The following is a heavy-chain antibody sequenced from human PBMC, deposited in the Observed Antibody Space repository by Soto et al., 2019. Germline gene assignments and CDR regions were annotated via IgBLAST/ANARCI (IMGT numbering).Heavy chain of an antibody. J-gene: IGHJ5*02. CDR1: GFTFSSYA. V-gene: IGHV3-23*01. Sequence: ESGGGLVQPGGSLRLSCAASGFTFSSYAMSWVRQAPGTGLEWVSAISGSGGSTYYADSVKGRFTISRDNSKNTLYLQMNSLRAEDTAVYYCAKDLDIVVVPAAQGWFDPWGQGTLVTVSS. D-gene: IGHD2-2*01. CDR3: AKDLDIVVVPAAQGWFDP. CDR2: ISGSGGST.